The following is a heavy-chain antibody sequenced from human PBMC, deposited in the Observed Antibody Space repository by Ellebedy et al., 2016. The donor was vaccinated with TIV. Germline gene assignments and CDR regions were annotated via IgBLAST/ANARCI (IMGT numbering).Heavy chain of an antibody. D-gene: IGHD4-17*01. J-gene: IGHJ4*02. Sequence: SETLSLTXTVSGGSISNAAYYWTWIRQPPGKGLEWIGYIYYTGETYYNPSLKSRVTMSLDTSKNQFSLKLSSVTAADTAVYYCARRDGFFDYWGQGILVTVSS. V-gene: IGHV4-30-4*01. CDR1: GGSISNAAYY. CDR3: ARRDGFFDY. CDR2: IYYTGET.